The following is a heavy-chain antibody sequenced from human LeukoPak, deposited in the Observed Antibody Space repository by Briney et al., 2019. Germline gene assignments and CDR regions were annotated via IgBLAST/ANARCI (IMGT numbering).Heavy chain of an antibody. Sequence: GGSLRLSCAASGFTFSSCAMSWVRQAPGKGLEWVSAISGSGGSTYYADSVKGRFTISRDNSKNTLYLQMNSLRAEDTAVYYCAKDQGDDFWSGFYYYYYYGMDVWGQGTTVTVSS. CDR1: GFTFSSCA. V-gene: IGHV3-23*01. J-gene: IGHJ6*02. CDR2: ISGSGGST. D-gene: IGHD3-3*01. CDR3: AKDQGDDFWSGFYYYYYYGMDV.